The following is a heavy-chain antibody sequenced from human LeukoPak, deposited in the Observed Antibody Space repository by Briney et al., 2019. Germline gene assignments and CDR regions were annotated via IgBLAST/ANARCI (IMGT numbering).Heavy chain of an antibody. Sequence: PSETLSLTCTVSGGSISSYYWSWIRQPPGKGLEWIGYIYYSGSTNYNPSLKSRVTISVDTSKNQFSLKLSSVTAADTAVYYCARVMVGAALDYFDYWGQGTVVTVSS. D-gene: IGHD2-15*01. J-gene: IGHJ4*02. CDR2: IYYSGST. V-gene: IGHV4-59*01. CDR1: GGSISSYY. CDR3: ARVMVGAALDYFDY.